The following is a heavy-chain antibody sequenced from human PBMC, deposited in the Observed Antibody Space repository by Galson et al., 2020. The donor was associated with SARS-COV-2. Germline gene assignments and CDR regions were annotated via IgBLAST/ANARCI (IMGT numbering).Heavy chain of an antibody. D-gene: IGHD2-15*01. CDR3: ARDYCSGGSCYSYYYYYYMDV. CDR2: ISSSSSTI. CDR1: GFTFSSYS. V-gene: IGHV3-48*04. Sequence: GESLKISCAASGFTFSSYSMNWVRQAPGKGLEWVSYISSSSSTIYYADSVKGRFTISRDNAKNSLYLQMNSLRAEDTAVYYCARDYCSGGSCYSYYYYYYMDVWGKGTTVTVSS. J-gene: IGHJ6*03.